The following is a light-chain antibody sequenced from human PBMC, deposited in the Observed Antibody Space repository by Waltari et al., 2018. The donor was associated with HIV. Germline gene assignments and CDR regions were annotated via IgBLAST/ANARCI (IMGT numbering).Light chain of an antibody. J-gene: IGKJ4*01. CDR3: QQYDEFPLT. CDR2: AAS. CDR1: QGISKN. V-gene: IGKV1-16*01. Sequence: DIQMTQSPSSLSASVGDRVTITCRASQGISKNLAWLQQKPGKAPKSVIYAASSLHSGVPSRFSGSGSGTDFTLTISGLQPEDSATYFCQQYDEFPLTFAGGTRVEIK.